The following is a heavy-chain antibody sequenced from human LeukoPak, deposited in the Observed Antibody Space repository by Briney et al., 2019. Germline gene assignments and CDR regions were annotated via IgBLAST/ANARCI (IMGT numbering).Heavy chain of an antibody. Sequence: GGSLRLSCAASKFTFSTFSLSWVRQAPGKGLEWVSSISGSGGYTYYADSLKGRFTISRDNSKNTVYLQMDSLRVEDSAVYYCAKNAGYSYGLYYFDYWGQGTLVTVSS. CDR1: KFTFSTFS. D-gene: IGHD5-18*01. J-gene: IGHJ4*02. V-gene: IGHV3-23*01. CDR2: ISGSGGYT. CDR3: AKNAGYSYGLYYFDY.